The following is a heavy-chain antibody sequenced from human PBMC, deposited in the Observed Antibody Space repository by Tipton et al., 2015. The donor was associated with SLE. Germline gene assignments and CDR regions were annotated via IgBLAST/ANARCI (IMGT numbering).Heavy chain of an antibody. Sequence: TLSLTCTVSGYSISGGYYWGWIRQSPGKGLEWIGSMYHTGNTYYNPSLKSRVTISVDTSKNQFSLKLSSVTAADTAVYYCGRGSGSRGAFDIWGQGTMVTVSS. CDR1: GYSISGGYY. CDR2: MYHTGNT. CDR3: GRGSGSRGAFDI. D-gene: IGHD1-26*01. J-gene: IGHJ3*02. V-gene: IGHV4-38-2*02.